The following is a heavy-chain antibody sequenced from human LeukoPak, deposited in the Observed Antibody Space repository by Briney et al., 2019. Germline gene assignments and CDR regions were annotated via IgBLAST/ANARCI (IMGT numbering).Heavy chain of an antibody. Sequence: TGGSLRLSCAASGFTFSDHYMDWVRQAPGKGLEWVGRTRNKANSYTTEYAASVKGRFTISRDDSKNSLYLQMNSLRAEDTAVYYCARALALGDPSGVSVSSVLRYFDWLLDYFDYWGQGTLVTVSS. CDR3: ARALALGDPSGVSVSSVLRYFDWLLDYFDY. V-gene: IGHV3-72*01. J-gene: IGHJ4*02. D-gene: IGHD3-9*01. CDR2: TRNKANSYTT. CDR1: GFTFSDHY.